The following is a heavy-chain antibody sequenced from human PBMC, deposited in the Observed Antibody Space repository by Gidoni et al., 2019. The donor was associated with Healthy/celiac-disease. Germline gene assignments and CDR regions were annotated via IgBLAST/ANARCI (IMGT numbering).Heavy chain of an antibody. CDR3: SSGSLSYGMDV. CDR2: IYYSGST. V-gene: IGHV4-31*03. Sequence: QVQLQESGPGLVKPSQTLSLTCTFSGVSISSGGYYWSWIRQHPGKGLEWIGYIYYSGSTYYNPSLKSRVTISVDTSKNQFSLKLSSVTAADTAVYYCSSGSLSYGMDVWGQGTTVTVSS. J-gene: IGHJ6*02. CDR1: GVSISSGGYY.